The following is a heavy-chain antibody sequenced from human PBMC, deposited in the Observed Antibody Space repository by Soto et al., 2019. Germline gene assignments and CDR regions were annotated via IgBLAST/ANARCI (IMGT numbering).Heavy chain of an antibody. CDR3: ARDHLILPAHDFFYGSDV. V-gene: IGHV3-7*03. J-gene: IGHJ6*02. CDR2: IPQDGVDG. Sequence: GGSLSLSCEVSGFTFSMYSMSWVRQSPGKGLEWVAKIPQDGVDGHYADSVKGRFIISRDNGKNSLHLQLNNLRAEDTAVYYCARDHLILPAHDFFYGSDVWGRGATVTVSS. CDR1: GFTFSMYS. D-gene: IGHD2-21*02.